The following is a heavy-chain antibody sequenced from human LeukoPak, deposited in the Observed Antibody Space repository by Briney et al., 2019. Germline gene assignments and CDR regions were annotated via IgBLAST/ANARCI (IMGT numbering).Heavy chain of an antibody. CDR2: ITNSGSDI. CDR1: GFTFSDFH. Sequence: GGSVRLPCVVSGFTFSDFHMSWLRQAPGKGLEWISYITNSGSDIEYADSVKGRFTISWDNAKKSLYLEMNTLRAEDTAIYYCACPYRSRFDYWGQGTLVTVSS. J-gene: IGHJ4*02. V-gene: IGHV3-11*01. D-gene: IGHD6-13*01. CDR3: ACPYRSRFDY.